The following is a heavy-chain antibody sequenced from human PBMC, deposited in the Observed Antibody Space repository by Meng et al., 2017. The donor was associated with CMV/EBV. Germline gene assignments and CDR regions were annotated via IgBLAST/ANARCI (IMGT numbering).Heavy chain of an antibody. J-gene: IGHJ6*02. CDR3: ARDLHDCSSTSCYRYYYYYYGMDV. CDR2: INPNSGGT. Sequence: ALVKVSCKASGYTFTGYYMHWVRQAPGQGLEWMGWINPNSGGTNYAQKFQGRVTMTRDTSISTAYMELSRLRSDDTAVYYCARDLHDCSSTSCYRYYYYYYGMDVWGQGTTVTVSS. D-gene: IGHD2-2*01. V-gene: IGHV1-2*02. CDR1: GYTFTGYY.